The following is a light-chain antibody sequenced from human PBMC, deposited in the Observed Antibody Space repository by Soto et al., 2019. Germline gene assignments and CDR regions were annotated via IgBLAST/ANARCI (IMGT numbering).Light chain of an antibody. Sequence: QSVLTQPPSVYGAPGQRVTISCTGSNSNLGAGYDVHWYQHLPGTPPKLLIYGNSNRPSGVPDRFSGSKSGTSASLAITGLQAEDEADYYCQSYDTSLSGSGVFGGGTKLTVL. J-gene: IGLJ3*02. CDR1: NSNLGAGYD. V-gene: IGLV1-40*01. CDR3: QSYDTSLSGSGV. CDR2: GNS.